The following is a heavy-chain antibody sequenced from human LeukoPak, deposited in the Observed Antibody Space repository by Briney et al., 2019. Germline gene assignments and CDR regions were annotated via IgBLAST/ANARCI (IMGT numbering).Heavy chain of an antibody. V-gene: IGHV1-8*01. CDR1: GYTFTSHD. Sequence: ASVKVSCKASGYTFTSHDINWVRQATGQGLEWMGWMSPNSGDTGYAQKFQGRITMTSDSSISTAYMELSSLRSEDTAIYYCVRTPPNWGFDYWGQGTLITVSS. CDR3: VRTPPNWGFDY. D-gene: IGHD7-27*01. J-gene: IGHJ4*02. CDR2: MSPNSGDT.